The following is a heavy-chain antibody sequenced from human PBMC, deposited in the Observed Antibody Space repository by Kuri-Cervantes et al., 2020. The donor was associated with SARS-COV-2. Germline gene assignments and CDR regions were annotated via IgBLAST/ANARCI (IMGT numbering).Heavy chain of an antibody. CDR2: IRQDGSEK. CDR1: GVTFSSYS. J-gene: IGHJ5*02. Sequence: GESLKISCAASGVTFSSYSMNWVRQAPGKGLEWVANIRQDGSEKYYVDSVKGRFTISRDDSKSIAYLQMNSLKTEDTAVYYCTRDDFWSGYYTSWGQGTLVTVSS. D-gene: IGHD3-3*01. V-gene: IGHV3-7*03. CDR3: TRDDFWSGYYTS.